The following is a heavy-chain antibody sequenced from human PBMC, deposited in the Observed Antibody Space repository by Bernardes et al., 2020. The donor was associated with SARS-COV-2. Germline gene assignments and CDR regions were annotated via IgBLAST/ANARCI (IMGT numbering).Heavy chain of an antibody. CDR2: ISCSSTSI. Sequence: VGSLRLSCAASGFTFSRYTMNWVRQAPGKGLEWVSYISCSSTSIYYADSVKGRFTISRDNAKNSLYLHMNSLRDEDTAVYYCARGEGCDFWDDNTSFDSWGQGTQVTVSS. J-gene: IGHJ4*02. D-gene: IGHD3-3*01. CDR1: GFTFSRYT. CDR3: ARGEGCDFWDDNTSFDS. V-gene: IGHV3-48*02.